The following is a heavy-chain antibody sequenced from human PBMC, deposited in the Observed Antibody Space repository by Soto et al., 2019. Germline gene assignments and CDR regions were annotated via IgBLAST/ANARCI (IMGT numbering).Heavy chain of an antibody. D-gene: IGHD4-17*01. J-gene: IGHJ4*02. CDR2: IIPIFGTA. V-gene: IGHV1-69*13. Sequence: SVKVSCKASGGTFSSYAISWVRQAPGQGLEWMGGIIPIFGTANYAQKFQGRVTITADESTSTAYMELSSLRSEDAAVYYCASDDYGDRCWYWGQGTLVTVSS. CDR1: GGTFSSYA. CDR3: ASDDYGDRCWY.